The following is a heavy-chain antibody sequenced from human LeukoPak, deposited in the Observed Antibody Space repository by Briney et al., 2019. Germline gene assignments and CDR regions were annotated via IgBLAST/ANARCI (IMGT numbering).Heavy chain of an antibody. CDR3: AKQSSASYYDSSGYYSYYFDY. CDR1: GFTFSSYS. J-gene: IGHJ4*02. D-gene: IGHD3-22*01. CDR2: ISYDGSNK. V-gene: IGHV3-30*18. Sequence: GGSLRLSCAASGFTFSSYSMNWVRQAPGKGLEWVAVISYDGSNKYYADSVKGRFTISRDNSKNTLYLQMNSLRAEDTAVYYCAKQSSASYYDSSGYYSYYFDYWGQGTLVTVSS.